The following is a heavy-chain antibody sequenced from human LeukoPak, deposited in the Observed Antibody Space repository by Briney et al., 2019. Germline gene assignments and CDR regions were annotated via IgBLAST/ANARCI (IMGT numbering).Heavy chain of an antibody. CDR2: IYWSDDK. D-gene: IGHD2-2*02. CDR1: GFSLNTSGVG. J-gene: IGHJ4*02. Sequence: SGPTLVNPTQTLTLTCTFSGFSLNTSGVGVGWIRQPPGKALEWLALIYWSDDKRYSPSLKSRLTITKDTSKNQVVLTMTNMDPVDTATYYCAHIPYPYTYFDYWGQGTLVTVSS. V-gene: IGHV2-5*01. CDR3: AHIPYPYTYFDY.